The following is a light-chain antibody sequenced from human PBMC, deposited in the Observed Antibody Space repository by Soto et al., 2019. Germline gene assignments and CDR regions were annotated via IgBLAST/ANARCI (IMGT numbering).Light chain of an antibody. CDR1: QSISSSY. J-gene: IGKJ1*01. CDR3: QQYSSSSWT. CDR2: GAT. Sequence: EIVLTLSPGTLSLSPGKRATLSYMASQSISSSYLAWYQQRPGQALRLLIYGATSRATGIPDRFSGSGSGTEFTLTSSRLEPDDFAVYYWQQYSSSSWTFGQGTKVDIK. V-gene: IGKV3-20*01.